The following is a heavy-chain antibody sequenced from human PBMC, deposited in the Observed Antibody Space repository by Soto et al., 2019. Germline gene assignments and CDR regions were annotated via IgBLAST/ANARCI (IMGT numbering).Heavy chain of an antibody. V-gene: IGHV3-11*01. Sequence: QVQLVESGGDLVKPGGSLRLSCAASGFTLSDHYMSWIRQAPGKGLEWVSHISSSGSTINYADSVKGRFTISRDNAKNSLYLQMSSLRVEDTAVYYCERGRYSGRYFDYWGPGTLVTVSS. CDR1: GFTLSDHY. CDR2: ISSSGSTI. D-gene: IGHD1-26*01. J-gene: IGHJ4*02. CDR3: ERGRYSGRYFDY.